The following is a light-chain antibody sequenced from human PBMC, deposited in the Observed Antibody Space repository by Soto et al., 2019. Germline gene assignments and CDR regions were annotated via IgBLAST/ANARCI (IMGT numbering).Light chain of an antibody. Sequence: AIQLTQSPSSLYASVGDRVTITCRASQAIRTALGWYQQKPGKVPKLLIYAASILQSGVPSGFSGSGSGTDFTLTISSLQPEDFATYYCLLDFRYFWAFGQGTKV. CDR1: QAIRTA. CDR2: AAS. V-gene: IGKV1-6*01. J-gene: IGKJ1*01. CDR3: LLDFRYFWA.